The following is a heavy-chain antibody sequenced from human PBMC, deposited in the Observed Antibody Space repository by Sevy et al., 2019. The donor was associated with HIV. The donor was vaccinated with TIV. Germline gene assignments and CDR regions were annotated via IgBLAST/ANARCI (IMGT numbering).Heavy chain of an antibody. CDR3: AREERLYSGYDVKGYGDYQEGVYYYYYYMDV. D-gene: IGHD5-12*01. V-gene: IGHV1-69*13. CDR1: GGTFSSYA. J-gene: IGHJ6*03. CDR2: IIPIFGTA. Sequence: ASVKVSCKASGGTFSSYAISWVRQAPGQGLEWMGRIIPIFGTANYAQKFQGRVTITADESTSTAYMELSSLRSEDTAVYYCAREERLYSGYDVKGYGDYQEGVYYYYYYMDVWGKGTTVTVSS.